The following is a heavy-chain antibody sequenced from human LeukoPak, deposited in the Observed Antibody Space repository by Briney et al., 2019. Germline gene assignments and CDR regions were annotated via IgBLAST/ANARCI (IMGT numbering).Heavy chain of an antibody. D-gene: IGHD4-17*01. CDR2: IYYSGST. J-gene: IGHJ4*02. CDR3: ARTGTYGDYAEY. Sequence: SETPSFTCTVSGGSISSYYWSWIRQPPGKGLEWIGYIYYSGSTNYNPSLKSRVTISVDTSKNQFSLKLSSVTAADTAVYYCARTGTYGDYAEYWGQGTLVTVSS. V-gene: IGHV4-59*01. CDR1: GGSISSYY.